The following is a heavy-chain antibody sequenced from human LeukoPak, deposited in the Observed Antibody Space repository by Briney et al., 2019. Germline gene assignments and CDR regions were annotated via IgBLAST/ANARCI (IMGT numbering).Heavy chain of an antibody. CDR3: ARGGGYYSYDFDY. CDR2: IYYSGST. D-gene: IGHD3-3*01. V-gene: IGHV4-31*03. CDR1: GGSISSGGYY. J-gene: IGHJ4*02. Sequence: SQTLSLTCTVSGGSISSGGYYWSWIRQHPGKGLEWIGYIYYSGSTYYNPSLKSRVTISVDTSKNQFSLKLSSVNAEDTAVYYCARGGGYYSYDFDYWGQGTLVTVSS.